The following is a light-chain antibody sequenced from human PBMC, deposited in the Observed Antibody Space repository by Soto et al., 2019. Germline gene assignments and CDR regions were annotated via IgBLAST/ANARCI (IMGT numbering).Light chain of an antibody. CDR3: QQYENWRWT. CDR2: GAS. J-gene: IGKJ1*01. V-gene: IGKV3-15*01. Sequence: AMTQSPATLSVSPGERATLSCRASESVHTNLAWYQQKPGQAPRLLIYGASTRATGVPARFSGSGSGTEFTLTISSLQSEDVAVYYCQQYENWRWTFGQGTKVEIK. CDR1: ESVHTN.